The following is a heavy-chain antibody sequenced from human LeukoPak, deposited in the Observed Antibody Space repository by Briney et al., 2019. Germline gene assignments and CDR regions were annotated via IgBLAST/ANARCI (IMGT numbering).Heavy chain of an antibody. CDR3: ARDIGDY. V-gene: IGHV3-7*01. J-gene: IGHJ4*02. Sequence: GGSLRLSCAASGFTFSSDCMTWVRQAPGKGLEWVANIKQDGSEKYYVDSVKGRFTISGDNAKNSLYLQMNSLRAEDTAVYYCARDIGDYWGLGTLVTVSS. D-gene: IGHD3-16*01. CDR2: IKQDGSEK. CDR1: GFTFSSDC.